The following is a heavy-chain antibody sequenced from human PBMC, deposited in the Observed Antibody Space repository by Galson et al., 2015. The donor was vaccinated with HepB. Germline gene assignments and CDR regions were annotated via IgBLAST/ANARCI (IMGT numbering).Heavy chain of an antibody. CDR3: ARSVSSDFYHYYMDL. CDR1: GGSFSAYY. Sequence: ETLSLTCAVHGGSFSAYYWTWVRQPPGKGLEWIGGINHSGSTNYNPSLKSRVTISSDTSNNQFSLNLRSLTAADTAIYYCARSVSSDFYHYYMDLWGRGAAVTVSS. D-gene: IGHD5/OR15-5a*01. V-gene: IGHV4-34*01. J-gene: IGHJ6*03. CDR2: INHSGST.